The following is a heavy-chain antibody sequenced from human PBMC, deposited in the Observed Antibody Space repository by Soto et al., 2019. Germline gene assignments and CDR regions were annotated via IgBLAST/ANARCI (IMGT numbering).Heavy chain of an antibody. CDR1: GGSVGSSSYS. D-gene: IGHD3-22*01. CDR3: ARSNSGYYKWFDP. CDR2: IYSSENT. V-gene: IGHV4-39*01. Sequence: SETQSLTCTVSGGSVGSSSYSWGWIRQPPGKGLEWIGTIYSSENTYYNPSLMSRVTISVDTSKNQFSLKLNSVTAADTAVYYCARSNSGYYKWFDPWGQGTLVTVSS. J-gene: IGHJ5*02.